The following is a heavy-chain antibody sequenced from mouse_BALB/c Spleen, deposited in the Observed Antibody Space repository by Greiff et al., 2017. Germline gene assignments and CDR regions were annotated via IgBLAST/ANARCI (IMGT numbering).Heavy chain of an antibody. CDR3: TKLTTVVALDY. J-gene: IGHJ2*01. D-gene: IGHD1-1*01. CDR1: GYTFTDYE. Sequence: QVQLKESGAELVRPGASVTLSCKASGYTFTDYEMHWVKQTPVHGLEWIGAIDPETGGTAYNQKFKGKATLTADKSSSTAYMELRSLTSEDSAVYYCTKLTTVVALDYWGQGTTLTVSS. V-gene: IGHV1-15*01. CDR2: IDPETGGT.